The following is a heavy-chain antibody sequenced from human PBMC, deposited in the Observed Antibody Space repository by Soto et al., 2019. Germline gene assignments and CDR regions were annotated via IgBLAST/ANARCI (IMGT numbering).Heavy chain of an antibody. J-gene: IGHJ4*02. V-gene: IGHV1-2*04. CDR2: INPNSGGT. D-gene: IGHD3-3*01. CDR1: GYTFTGYY. Sequence: ASVKVSCKASGYTFTGYYMHWVRQAPGQGLEWMGWINPNSGGTNYAQKFQGWVTMTRDTSISTAYMELSRLRSDDTAVYYCARDRGFGPWYFEYWGQGTLVTVSS. CDR3: ARDRGFGPWYFEY.